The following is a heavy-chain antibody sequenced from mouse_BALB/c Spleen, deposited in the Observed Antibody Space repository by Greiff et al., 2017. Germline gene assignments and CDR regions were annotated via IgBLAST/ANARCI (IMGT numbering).Heavy chain of an antibody. J-gene: IGHJ1*01. Sequence: EVQLQESGPGLVKPSQSLSLTCTVTGYSITSDYAWNWIRQFPGNKLEWMGYISYSGSTSYNPSLKSRISITRDTSKNQFFLQLNSVTTEDTATYYCARWDYGYDDWYFDVWGAGTTVTVSS. CDR1: GYSITSDYA. D-gene: IGHD2-2*01. CDR3: ARWDYGYDDWYFDV. V-gene: IGHV3-2*02. CDR2: ISYSGST.